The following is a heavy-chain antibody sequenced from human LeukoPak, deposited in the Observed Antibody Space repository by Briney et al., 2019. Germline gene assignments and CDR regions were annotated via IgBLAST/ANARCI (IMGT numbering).Heavy chain of an antibody. V-gene: IGHV4-59*01. CDR2: IYYSGSA. CDR3: ARGITDSIWYLDY. Sequence: PSETLSLTCTVSGGHISTYYWSWIRQAPGKGLEWIGYIYYSGSAKYNPSLKSPVTISVDTSKNQFSLKLSSVTAADTAVYFCARGITDSIWYLDYWGQGTLVTVSS. CDR1: GGHISTYY. D-gene: IGHD3-22*01. J-gene: IGHJ4*02.